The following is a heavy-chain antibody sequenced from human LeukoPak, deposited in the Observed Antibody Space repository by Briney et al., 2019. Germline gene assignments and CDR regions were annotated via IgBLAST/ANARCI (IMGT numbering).Heavy chain of an antibody. J-gene: IGHJ4*02. Sequence: GGSLRLSCAVSGFTLSSYAMSWVRQAPGKGLEWVARIKSKSDGGTAGYGAPVKGRFTISRDDSKNTLYLQMNSLKTEDTAMYYCTTDRFNWGQGTLVTVSS. CDR2: IKSKSDGGTA. V-gene: IGHV3-15*01. CDR1: GFTLSSYA. CDR3: TTDRFN.